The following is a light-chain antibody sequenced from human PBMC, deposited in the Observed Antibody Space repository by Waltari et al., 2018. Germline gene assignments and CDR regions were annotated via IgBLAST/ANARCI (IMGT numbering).Light chain of an antibody. CDR1: HDISTY. J-gene: IGKJ5*01. CDR2: AAS. V-gene: IGKV1-9*01. CDR3: QQLNTYPPIN. Sequence: DIQLTQSPSFLSASVGDRVTITCRASHDISTYFAWCQQEPGKAPKVLIYAASTLQSGVPSRFSGSGSATEFTLTISSLQPEDFAAYYCQQLNTYPPINFGQGTRLEIK.